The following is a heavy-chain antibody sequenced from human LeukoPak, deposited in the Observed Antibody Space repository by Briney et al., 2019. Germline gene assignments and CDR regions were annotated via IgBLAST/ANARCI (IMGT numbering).Heavy chain of an antibody. Sequence: GGSLRLSCAASGFTFNFYWMHWVRQAPGKGLLWVSRINSDGSSTSYADSVRGRFTISRDNAKNTLYLQMNSLRAEDTAVYYCARDPFDILTDPYFDYWGQGTLVTVSS. D-gene: IGHD3-9*01. CDR2: INSDGSST. CDR3: ARDPFDILTDPYFDY. V-gene: IGHV3-74*01. J-gene: IGHJ4*02. CDR1: GFTFNFYW.